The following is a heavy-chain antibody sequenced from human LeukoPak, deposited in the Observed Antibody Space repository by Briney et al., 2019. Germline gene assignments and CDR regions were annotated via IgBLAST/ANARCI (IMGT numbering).Heavy chain of an antibody. Sequence: PGGSLRLSCAASGFTFSSYAMSWVRQAPGKGLEGVSAISGSGGSTYYADSVKGRFTISKDNSKNTLYLQMNSLRAEDTAVYYCAKDWDGWSYPYCFDYWGQGTLVTVSS. CDR2: ISGSGGST. V-gene: IGHV3-23*01. CDR3: AKDWDGWSYPYCFDY. CDR1: GFTFSSYA. J-gene: IGHJ4*02. D-gene: IGHD3-10*01.